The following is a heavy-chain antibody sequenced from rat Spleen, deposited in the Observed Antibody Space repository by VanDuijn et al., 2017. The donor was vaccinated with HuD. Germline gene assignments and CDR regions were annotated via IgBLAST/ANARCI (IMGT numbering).Heavy chain of an antibody. J-gene: IGHJ2*01. D-gene: IGHD1-10*01. CDR2: ISTGGGNT. Sequence: EVQLVESGGGLVQPGRSLILSCAASGFTFSNYGMTWVRQTPTKGLEWVSSISTGGGNTYYRDSVKGRFTISRNNAKNTQYLQMDSLRSEDTATYYCARARTTSNYFDYWGQGVMVTVSS. CDR1: GFTFSNYG. CDR3: ARARTTSNYFDY. V-gene: IGHV5S14*01.